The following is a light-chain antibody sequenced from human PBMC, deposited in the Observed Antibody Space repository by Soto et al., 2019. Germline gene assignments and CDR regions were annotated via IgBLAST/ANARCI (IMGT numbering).Light chain of an antibody. CDR3: QQYGSSPRT. CDR1: QTVTSNY. V-gene: IGKV3-20*01. Sequence: EFVLTQSPGTLSLSPGERATLSCRASQTVTSNYLAWYQQKPGQAPRLLIYGASGRATGIPDRFSGSGSGTDFTLTISRVEPEDFAVYYCQQYGSSPRTFGHGTKVDIK. CDR2: GAS. J-gene: IGKJ1*01.